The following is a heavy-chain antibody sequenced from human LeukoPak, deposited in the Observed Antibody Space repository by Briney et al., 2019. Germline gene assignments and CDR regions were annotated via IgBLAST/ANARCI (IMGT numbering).Heavy chain of an antibody. V-gene: IGHV3-69-1*01. D-gene: IGHD2-2*01. CDR2: ISSSSYI. CDR3: AKDIVVVPAAIPYYYYGMDV. J-gene: IGHJ6*04. Sequence: GGSLRLSCAASGFTFSDYYMSWIRQAPGKGLEWVSSISSSSYIYYADSVKGRFTISRDNAKNSLYLQMNSLRAEDTAVYYCAKDIVVVPAAIPYYYYGMDVWGKGTTVTVSS. CDR1: GFTFSDYY.